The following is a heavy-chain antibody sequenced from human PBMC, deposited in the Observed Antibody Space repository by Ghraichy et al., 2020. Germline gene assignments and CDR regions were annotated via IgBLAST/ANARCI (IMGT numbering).Heavy chain of an antibody. V-gene: IGHV3-9*03. J-gene: IGHJ4*02. CDR1: GFTFDDYA. Sequence: LSLTCAASGFTFDDYAMHWVRQAPGKGLEWVSGISWNSDTIDYADSVKGRFTISRDNAKNSLYLQMNSLRVEDMAFYYCAKDLHFGSGSEGFDFWGQGTQVTVSS. CDR3: AKDLHFGSGSEGFDF. D-gene: IGHD3-10*01. CDR2: ISWNSDTI.